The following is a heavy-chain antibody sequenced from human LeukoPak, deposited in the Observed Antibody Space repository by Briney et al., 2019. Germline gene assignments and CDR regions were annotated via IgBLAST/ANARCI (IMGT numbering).Heavy chain of an antibody. J-gene: IGHJ5*02. V-gene: IGHV3-23*01. CDR1: GFTFSSYA. CDR2: VSGSAGST. D-gene: IGHD2-2*02. Sequence: GGSLRLSCAASGFTFSSYAMSWVRQAPGKGLDWVSAVSGSAGSTYYADSVKGRFTISRDNSKNTLYLQMNSLRAEDTAVYSCAKDLCSSTSCYTANWFDPWGQGTLVTVSS. CDR3: AKDLCSSTSCYTANWFDP.